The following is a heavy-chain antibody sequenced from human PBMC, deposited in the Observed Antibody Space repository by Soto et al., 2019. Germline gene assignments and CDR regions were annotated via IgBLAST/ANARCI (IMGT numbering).Heavy chain of an antibody. CDR3: ARRMLGATLTAVGPTTNFDY. V-gene: IGHV1-18*01. D-gene: IGHD1-26*01. CDR1: GYTFTSYG. Sequence: ASVKVSCKASGYTFTSYGISWVRQAPGQGLEWMGWISAYNGNTNYAQKLQGRVTMTTDTSTSTAYMELRSLRSDDTAVYYCARRMLGATLTAVGPTTNFDYLGQETLVTVSS. CDR2: ISAYNGNT. J-gene: IGHJ4*02.